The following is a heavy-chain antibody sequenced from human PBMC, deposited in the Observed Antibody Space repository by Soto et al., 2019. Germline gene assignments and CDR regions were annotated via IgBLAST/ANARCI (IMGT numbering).Heavy chain of an antibody. CDR2: MNPNSGNT. CDR1: GYTFTSYD. Sequence: GASEKVSCKASGYTFTSYDINWVRQATGQGLEWMGWMNPNSGNTGYAQKFQGRVTMTRNTSISTAYMELSSLRSEDTAVYYCARSIAAAGIYYYYGMDVWGQGTTVTVSS. J-gene: IGHJ6*02. CDR3: ARSIAAAGIYYYYGMDV. D-gene: IGHD6-13*01. V-gene: IGHV1-8*01.